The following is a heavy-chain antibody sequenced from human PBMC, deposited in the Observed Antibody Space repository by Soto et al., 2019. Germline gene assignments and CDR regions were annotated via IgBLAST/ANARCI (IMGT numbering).Heavy chain of an antibody. V-gene: IGHV3-33*01. J-gene: IGHJ6*02. D-gene: IGHD2-15*01. Sequence: GGSLRLSCAASGFTFSSYGMHWVRQAPGKGLEWVAVIWYDGSNKYYADSVKGRFTISRDNSKNTLYLQMNSLRAEDTAVYYCARDHGITDYADTPGYYYYYYGMDVWGQGTTVTVSS. CDR1: GFTFSSYG. CDR3: ARDHGITDYADTPGYYYYYYGMDV. CDR2: IWYDGSNK.